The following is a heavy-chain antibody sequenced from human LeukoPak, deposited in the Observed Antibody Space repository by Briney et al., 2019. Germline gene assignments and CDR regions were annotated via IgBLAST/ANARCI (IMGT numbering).Heavy chain of an antibody. CDR3: ARADSSSWLEYYFDY. CDR2: INAGNGNT. J-gene: IGHJ4*02. CDR1: GYTFTSYA. Sequence: ASVKVSCKASGYTFTSYAMHWVRQAPGQRLEWMGWINAGNGNTKYSQKSQGRVTITRDTSASTAYMELSSLRSEDTAVYYCARADSSSWLEYYFDYWGQGTLVTVSS. D-gene: IGHD6-13*01. V-gene: IGHV1-3*01.